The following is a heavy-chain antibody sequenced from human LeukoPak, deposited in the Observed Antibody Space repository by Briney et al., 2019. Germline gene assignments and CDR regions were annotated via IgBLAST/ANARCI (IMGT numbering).Heavy chain of an antibody. Sequence: GGSLRLSCSASGFTFSSYAMSWVRQAPGRGLEWVSAISGSGGSTYYADSVKGRFTISRDNSKNTLYLQMNSLRAEDTAVYYCAKKKGPRGDGDPIDYWGQGTLVTVSS. CDR2: ISGSGGST. CDR3: AKKKGPRGDGDPIDY. J-gene: IGHJ4*02. D-gene: IGHD4-17*01. V-gene: IGHV3-23*01. CDR1: GFTFSSYA.